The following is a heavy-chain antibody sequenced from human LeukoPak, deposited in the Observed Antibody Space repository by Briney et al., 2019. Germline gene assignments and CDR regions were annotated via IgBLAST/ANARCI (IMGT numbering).Heavy chain of an antibody. CDR1: GFAFSSYA. V-gene: IGHV3-23*01. J-gene: IGHJ4*02. Sequence: GGSLRLSCAASGFAFSSYAMSWVRQAPGKGLEWVSAISGSGGSTYYADSVKGRFTISRDNSKNTLYLQMNSLRAEDTAVYYCAKLKYSSGWSLGYWGQGTLVTVSS. CDR2: ISGSGGST. D-gene: IGHD6-19*01. CDR3: AKLKYSSGWSLGY.